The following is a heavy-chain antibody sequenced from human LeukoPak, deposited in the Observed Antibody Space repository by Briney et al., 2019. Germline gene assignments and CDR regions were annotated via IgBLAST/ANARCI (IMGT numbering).Heavy chain of an antibody. CDR3: AREEDGYCSGGSCYAFDI. CDR2: INSDGSST. V-gene: IGHV3-74*01. D-gene: IGHD2-15*01. J-gene: IGHJ3*02. Sequence: GGSLRLSCAASGFTFSSYWMHWVRQAPGKGLVWVSRINSDGSSTSYADSVKGRFTISRDNATNTLYLQMNSLRAEDTAVYYCAREEDGYCSGGSCYAFDIWGQGTMVTVSS. CDR1: GFTFSSYW.